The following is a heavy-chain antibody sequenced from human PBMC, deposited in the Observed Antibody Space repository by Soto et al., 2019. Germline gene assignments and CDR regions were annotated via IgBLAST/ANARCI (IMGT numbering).Heavy chain of an antibody. CDR3: ARFGLALNEGSLDY. D-gene: IGHD3-3*01. J-gene: IGHJ4*02. CDR1: GGSISSGGYY. V-gene: IGHV4-31*03. CDR2: IYYSGST. Sequence: SETLSLTCTVSGGSISSGGYYWSWIRQHPGKGLEWIGYIYYSGSTYYNSSLKSRVTISVDTSKNQFSLKLSSVTAADTAVYYCARFGLALNEGSLDYWGQGTLVTVSS.